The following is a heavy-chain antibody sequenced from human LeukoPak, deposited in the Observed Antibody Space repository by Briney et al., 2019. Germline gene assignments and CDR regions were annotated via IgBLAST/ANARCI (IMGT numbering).Heavy chain of an antibody. V-gene: IGHV3-48*01. CDR2: ISSSSSTI. Sequence: GGSLRLSCAASGFTVSSYSMNWVRQAPGKGLEWVSYISSSSSTIYYADSVKGRFTISRDNAKNSLYLQMNSLRAEDTAVYYCARVGDSSGWQYYLDYWGQGTLVTVSS. CDR3: ARVGDSSGWQYYLDY. D-gene: IGHD6-19*01. J-gene: IGHJ4*02. CDR1: GFTVSSYS.